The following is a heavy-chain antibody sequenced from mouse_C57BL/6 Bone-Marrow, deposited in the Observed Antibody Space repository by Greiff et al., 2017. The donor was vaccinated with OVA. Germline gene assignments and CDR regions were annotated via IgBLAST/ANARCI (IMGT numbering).Heavy chain of an antibody. CDR3: ARKGAQATVMDY. J-gene: IGHJ4*01. D-gene: IGHD3-2*02. Sequence: VQLQQSGPELVKPGASVKISCKASGYSFTGYYMNWVKQSPEKSLEWIGEINPSTGGTTYNQKFKAKATLTVDKSSSTAYMQLKSLTSEDSAVYYCARKGAQATVMDYWGQGTSVTVSS. CDR2: INPSTGGT. CDR1: GYSFTGYY. V-gene: IGHV1-42*01.